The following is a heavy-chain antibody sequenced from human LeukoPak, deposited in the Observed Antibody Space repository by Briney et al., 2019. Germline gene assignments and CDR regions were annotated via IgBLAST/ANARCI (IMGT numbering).Heavy chain of an antibody. D-gene: IGHD3-10*01. J-gene: IGHJ3*01. CDR3: AKDTTLFRELTRGGAFDF. CDR2: ISSSSSTI. CDR1: GFAFSSYS. Sequence: GGSLRLSCAASGFAFSSYSMNWVRQVPGKGLEWVSYISSSSSTIYYADSVKGRFTISRDNSKNTLYLQMNSLRAEDTALYYCAKDTTLFRELTRGGAFDFWGQGTMVAVSS. V-gene: IGHV3-48*01.